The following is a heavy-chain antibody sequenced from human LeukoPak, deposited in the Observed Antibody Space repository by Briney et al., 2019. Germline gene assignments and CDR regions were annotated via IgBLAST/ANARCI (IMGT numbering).Heavy chain of an antibody. Sequence: PGGSLRLSCAASGFTFRNHWMHWVRQTPGKGLVWVSRISSDGSSTTYADSVKGRFTISRDNAKNTLYLQMNNLRAEDTAVYYCAKTLRESSGREYFDLWGRGTLVTVSS. V-gene: IGHV3-74*03. J-gene: IGHJ2*01. D-gene: IGHD6-19*01. CDR3: AKTLRESSGREYFDL. CDR2: ISSDGSST. CDR1: GFTFRNHW.